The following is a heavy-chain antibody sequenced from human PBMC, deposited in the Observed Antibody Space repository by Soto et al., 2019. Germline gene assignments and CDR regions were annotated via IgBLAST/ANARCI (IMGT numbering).Heavy chain of an antibody. Sequence: QVQLVESGGGVVQPGRSLRLSCAASGFTFSSYGMQWVRQAPGKGLEWVAVISYDGSNKYYADSVKGRFTISRDNSKNTLYPQMNSLRAEDTAVYYCANPLGHILTESLAYYYYGMDVWGQGTTVTVSS. J-gene: IGHJ6*02. CDR3: ANPLGHILTESLAYYYYGMDV. D-gene: IGHD3-9*01. V-gene: IGHV3-30*18. CDR2: ISYDGSNK. CDR1: GFTFSSYG.